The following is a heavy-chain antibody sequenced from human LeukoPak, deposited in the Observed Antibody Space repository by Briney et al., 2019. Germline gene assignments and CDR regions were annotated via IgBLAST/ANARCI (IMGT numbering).Heavy chain of an antibody. CDR3: AKGPRSFVTHNHYYDSSGYYYYFDY. D-gene: IGHD3-22*01. CDR2: ISGSGGST. Sequence: GGSLRLSCATSGFIFNNYAMSWVRQAPGKGLEWVSAISGSGGSTYYADSVKGRFTISRDNSKNTLYLQMNSLRAEDTAVYYCAKGPRSFVTHNHYYDSSGYYYYFDYWGQGTLVTVSS. CDR1: GFIFNNYA. J-gene: IGHJ4*02. V-gene: IGHV3-23*01.